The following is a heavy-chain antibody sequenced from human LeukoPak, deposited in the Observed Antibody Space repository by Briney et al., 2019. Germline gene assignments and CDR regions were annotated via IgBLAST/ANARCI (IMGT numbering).Heavy chain of an antibody. Sequence: HPGGSLRLSCAASGFTFSTYAMAWVRQAPGKGLEWVSAFSNSGETHYADSVKGRFTISRDNSKNTLYLQMNSLRAEDTAVYYCARDFGQWQLNGGYYFDYWGQGTLVTVSS. CDR2: FSNSGET. CDR1: GFTFSTYA. CDR3: ARDFGQWQLNGGYYFDY. D-gene: IGHD1-26*01. J-gene: IGHJ4*02. V-gene: IGHV3-23*01.